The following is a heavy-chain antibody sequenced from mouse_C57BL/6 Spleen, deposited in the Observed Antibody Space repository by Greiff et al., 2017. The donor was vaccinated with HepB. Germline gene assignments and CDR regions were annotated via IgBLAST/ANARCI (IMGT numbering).Heavy chain of an antibody. Sequence: EVKLVESGEGLVKPGGSLKLSCAASGFTFSSYAMSWVRQTPEKRLEWVAYISSGGDYIYYADTVKGRFTISSDNARNTLYLQMSSLKSEDTAMYYCTGGQGYYNYWYFDVWGTGTTVTVSS. CDR2: ISSGGDYI. V-gene: IGHV5-9-1*02. CDR1: GFTFSSYA. CDR3: TGGQGYYNYWYFDV. J-gene: IGHJ1*03. D-gene: IGHD3-1*01.